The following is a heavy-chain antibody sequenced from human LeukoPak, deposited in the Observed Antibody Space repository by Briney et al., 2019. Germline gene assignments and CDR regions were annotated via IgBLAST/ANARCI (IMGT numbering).Heavy chain of an antibody. V-gene: IGHV3-21*01. Sequence: GGSLRLSCAASGFTFSSYSMNWVRQAPGKGLEWVSSIISSSSYIYYADSVKGRFTISRDNAKNSLYLQMNSLRAEDTAVYYCASERPGGVTDWGQGTLVTVSS. CDR2: IISSSSYI. CDR3: ASERPGGVTD. CDR1: GFTFSSYS. D-gene: IGHD3-16*01. J-gene: IGHJ4*02.